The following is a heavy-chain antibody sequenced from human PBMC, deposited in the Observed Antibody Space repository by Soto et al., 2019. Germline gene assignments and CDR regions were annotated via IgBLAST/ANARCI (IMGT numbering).Heavy chain of an antibody. V-gene: IGHV3-11*01. D-gene: IGHD3-10*01. Sequence: GGSLRLSCAASAFTFSEYYMTWIRQAPGKGLEWISYLSGSGTTMYYADSVRGRFTVSRDNAKNSLYLQMNSLRAEDTAVYYCASDPYYYASDYWGQGILVTVAS. CDR1: AFTFSEYY. CDR2: LSGSGTTM. CDR3: ASDPYYYASDY. J-gene: IGHJ4*02.